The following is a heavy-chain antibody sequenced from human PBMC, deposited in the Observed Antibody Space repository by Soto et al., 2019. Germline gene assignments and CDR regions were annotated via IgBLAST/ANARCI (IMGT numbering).Heavy chain of an antibody. J-gene: IGHJ6*02. CDR3: AKDDLFGPYGMDV. V-gene: IGHV3-30*18. D-gene: IGHD2-21*01. CDR2: ISYDGSNK. Sequence: PGGSLRLSCAASGFAFSSYGMFWVRQAPGKGLEWVALISYDGSNKYYADSVKGRFTVSRDNSKNTLYLQMNSLRAEDTAVYYCAKDDLFGPYGMDVWGQGTTVTVSS. CDR1: GFAFSSYG.